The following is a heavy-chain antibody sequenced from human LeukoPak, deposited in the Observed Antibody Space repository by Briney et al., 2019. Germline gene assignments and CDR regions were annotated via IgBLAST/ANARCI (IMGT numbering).Heavy chain of an antibody. CDR3: ARHVVVPAANDDAFDI. Sequence: SETLSLTCTVSGGSISSYYWSWIRQPPGKGLEWIGYIDYSGSTNYNPSLKSRVTISVDTSKNQFSLRLSSVTAADTAVYYCARHVVVPAANDDAFDIWGQGTMVTVSS. CDR2: IDYSGST. CDR1: GGSISSYY. V-gene: IGHV4-59*08. J-gene: IGHJ3*02. D-gene: IGHD2-2*01.